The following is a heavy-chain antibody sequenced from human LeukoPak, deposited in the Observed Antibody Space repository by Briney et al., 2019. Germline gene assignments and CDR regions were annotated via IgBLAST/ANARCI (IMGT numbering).Heavy chain of an antibody. D-gene: IGHD3-10*01. V-gene: IGHV3-30*02. Sequence: PGGSLRLSCAASGFTFSSYGMHWVRQAPGKGLEWVAFIRYDGSEKYYADSVKGRITISRDNSKNTLYVQMNSLRAEDTAVYYCAKGKDYYLDYWGQGTLVTVSS. CDR2: IRYDGSEK. J-gene: IGHJ4*02. CDR1: GFTFSSYG. CDR3: AKGKDYYLDY.